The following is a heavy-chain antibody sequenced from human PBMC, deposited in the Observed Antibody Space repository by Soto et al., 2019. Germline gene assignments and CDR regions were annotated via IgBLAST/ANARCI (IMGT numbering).Heavy chain of an antibody. D-gene: IGHD6-6*01. Sequence: PGGSLRLSCAASGFTFSSYSMNWVRQAPWKGLEWVSSISSSSSYIYYADSVKGRFTISRDNAKNSLYLQMNSLRAEDTAVYYCARDPKYSSSSTNWFDPWGQGTLVTVSS. V-gene: IGHV3-21*01. J-gene: IGHJ5*02. CDR1: GFTFSSYS. CDR2: ISSSSSYI. CDR3: ARDPKYSSSSTNWFDP.